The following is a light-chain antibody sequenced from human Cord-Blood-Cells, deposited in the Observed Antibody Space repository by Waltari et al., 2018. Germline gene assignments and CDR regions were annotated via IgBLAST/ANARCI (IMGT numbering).Light chain of an antibody. V-gene: IGKV1-39*01. CDR1: QSISSS. CDR2: AAS. CDR3: QQSYSTPPT. Sequence: DIQMTQSPPSLSPSVGARVTITCRASQSISSSFNWYQQKPGKAPKLLIYAASSLQSGVPSRFSGSGSGTDFTLTISSLQPEDFATYYCQQSYSTPPTFGGGTKVEIK. J-gene: IGKJ4*01.